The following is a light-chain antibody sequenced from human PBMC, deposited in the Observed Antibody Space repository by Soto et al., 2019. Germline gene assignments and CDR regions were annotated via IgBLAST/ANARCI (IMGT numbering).Light chain of an antibody. V-gene: IGLV1-40*01. CDR3: QCYDSSLSGSV. CDR2: GNS. CDR1: SSNIGAGYD. J-gene: IGLJ2*01. Sequence: QLVLTQPPSVSGAPGKRVTISCTGSSSNIGAGYDVHWYQQLPGTAPKLLIYGNSNRPSGVPDRFSGSKSGTSASLAITGLQSEDEADYYCQCYDSSLSGSVFGGGTKVTVL.